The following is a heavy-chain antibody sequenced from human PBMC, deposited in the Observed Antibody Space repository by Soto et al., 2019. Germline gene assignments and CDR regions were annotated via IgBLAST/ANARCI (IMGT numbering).Heavy chain of an antibody. CDR3: SRVQAANYYDGMDV. V-gene: IGHV1-69*12. CDR2: IIPIFGTA. Sequence: QVQLVQSGAEVKKPGSSVKVSCKASGGTFSSYAISWVRQAAGQGLESMGGIIPIFGTANYAQKFQGRVTITADEATRTAYMELSSLRSEETDVYYCSRVQAANYYDGMDVWGQGTTVTVSS. CDR1: GGTFSSYA. J-gene: IGHJ6*02. D-gene: IGHD2-15*01.